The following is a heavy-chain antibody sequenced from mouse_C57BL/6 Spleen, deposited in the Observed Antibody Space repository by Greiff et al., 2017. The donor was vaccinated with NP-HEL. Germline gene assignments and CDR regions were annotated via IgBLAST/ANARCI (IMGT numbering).Heavy chain of an antibody. CDR2: INPNNGGT. CDR1: GYTFTDYN. D-gene: IGHD2-1*01. CDR3: ARWRGNGAMDY. Sequence: EVKLQESGPELVKPGASVKMSCKASGYTFTDYNMHWVKQSHGKSLEWIGNINPNNGGTSYNQKFKGKATLTVNKSSSTAYMELRSLTSEDSAVYYCARWRGNGAMDYWGQGTSVTVSS. V-gene: IGHV1-22*01. J-gene: IGHJ4*01.